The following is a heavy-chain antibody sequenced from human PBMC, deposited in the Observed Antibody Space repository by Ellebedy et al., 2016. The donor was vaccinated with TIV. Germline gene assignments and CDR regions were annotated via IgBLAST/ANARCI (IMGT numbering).Heavy chain of an antibody. Sequence: GESLKISCAASGFTFSGYWMTWVRQAPGKGLEWVAHIKQDGSEKYYVDSVKGRFTISRDNAENSLYLQMNSLRAEDTAVYYCARRGLAAGGTLLYYWGQGTLVTVSS. CDR1: GFTFSGYW. J-gene: IGHJ4*02. CDR3: ARRGLAAGGTLLYY. CDR2: IKQDGSEK. V-gene: IGHV3-7*03. D-gene: IGHD6-13*01.